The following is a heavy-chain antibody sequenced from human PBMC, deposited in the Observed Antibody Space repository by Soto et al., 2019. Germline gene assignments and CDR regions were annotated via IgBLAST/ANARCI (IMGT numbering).Heavy chain of an antibody. Sequence: GGSLRLSCAASGFTFSSYAMSWVRQAPGKGLEWVSAISGSGSSTYYADSVKGRFTISRDNSKNTLYLQMNSLRAEDTAVYYCANLPRKRLPPPCRMDVWGQGTTVTVS. D-gene: IGHD5-18*01. CDR2: ISGSGSST. CDR3: ANLPRKRLPPPCRMDV. J-gene: IGHJ6*02. V-gene: IGHV3-23*01. CDR1: GFTFSSYA.